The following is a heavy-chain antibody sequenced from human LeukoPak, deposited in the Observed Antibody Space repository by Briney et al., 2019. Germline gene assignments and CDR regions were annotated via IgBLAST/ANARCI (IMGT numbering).Heavy chain of an antibody. Sequence: GGSLRLSCAASGFTFSSYAMSWVRQAPGKGLEWVSAISGSGGSTYYADSVKGRFTISRDNSKNTLYLQMNSLRAEDTAVYYCAKRMYYFGSGSYYNAGAFDIWGQGTMVTVSS. CDR2: ISGSGGST. J-gene: IGHJ3*02. CDR3: AKRMYYFGSGSYYNAGAFDI. CDR1: GFTFSSYA. D-gene: IGHD3-10*01. V-gene: IGHV3-23*01.